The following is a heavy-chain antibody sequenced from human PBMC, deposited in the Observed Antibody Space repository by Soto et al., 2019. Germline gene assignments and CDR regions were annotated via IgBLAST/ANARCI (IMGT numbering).Heavy chain of an antibody. CDR2: TYYRSKWNN. D-gene: IGHD6-13*01. Sequence: QVQLQQSGPGLVKPSQTLSLTCAISGDSVSSNSAAWTWIRQSPSRGLEWLGRTYYRSKWNNDXXISGKSRITIXXDXSXXQFSLQLTSVTPEDTAVYYCARQIAATGKAGTFDYWGQGTLVTVSS. CDR1: GDSVSSNSAA. J-gene: IGHJ4*02. CDR3: ARQIAATGKAGTFDY. V-gene: IGHV6-1*01.